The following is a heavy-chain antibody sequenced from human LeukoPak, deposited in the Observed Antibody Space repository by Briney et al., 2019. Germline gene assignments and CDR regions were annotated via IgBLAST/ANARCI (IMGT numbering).Heavy chain of an antibody. CDR1: GFTVSSNY. CDR2: IYSGGST. V-gene: IGHV3-53*04. D-gene: IGHD6-19*01. Sequence: PGGSLRLSCAASGFTVSSNYMSWVRQAPGKGLEWVSVIYSGGSTYYADSVKGRFTISRHNSKNTLYLQMNSLRAEDTAVYYCARVRGQWLVPYYFDYWGQGTLVTVSS. CDR3: ARVRGQWLVPYYFDY. J-gene: IGHJ4*02.